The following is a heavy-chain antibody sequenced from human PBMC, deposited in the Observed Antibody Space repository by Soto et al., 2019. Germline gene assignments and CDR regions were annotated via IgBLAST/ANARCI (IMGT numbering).Heavy chain of an antibody. V-gene: IGHV4-59*01. D-gene: IGHD3-22*01. CDR1: GGSISNYY. CDR2: MYYSGTT. J-gene: IGHJ4*01. CDR3: ARDRYFYDSRGYYRTFDY. Sequence: SETLSLTCAVSGGSISNYYCSWIRQPPGKGLEWIGYMYYSGTTNYNPSLKSRVTISVDTSKNQFSLKLTSVTAADTAVYFCARDRYFYDSRGYYRTFDYWGQGNLVTVSS.